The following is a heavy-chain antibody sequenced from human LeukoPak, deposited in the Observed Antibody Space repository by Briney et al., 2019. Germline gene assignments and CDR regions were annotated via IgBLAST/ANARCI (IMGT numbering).Heavy chain of an antibody. CDR3: ARAVLYDIAVHYFDY. V-gene: IGHV4-59*01. J-gene: IGHJ4*02. Sequence: SETLSLTCTVSGGSISSYYWSWIRQPPGKGLEWIGYIYYSGSTNYNPSLKSRVTISVDTSKKYFSLKLNSVTAADTAVYYCARAVLYDIAVHYFDYWGQGTLVTVSS. D-gene: IGHD2-8*01. CDR2: IYYSGST. CDR1: GGSISSYY.